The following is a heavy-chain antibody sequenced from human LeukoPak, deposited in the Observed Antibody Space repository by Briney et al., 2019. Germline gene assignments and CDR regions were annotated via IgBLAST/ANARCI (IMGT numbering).Heavy chain of an antibody. CDR2: INPNSGGT. CDR3: ARVVAGTAGPYFDY. D-gene: IGHD6-19*01. V-gene: IGHV1-2*04. J-gene: IGHJ4*02. CDR1: GYTFTGYY. Sequence: GASVKVSCKASGYTFTGYYMHWVRQAPGQGLEWMGWINPNSGGTNYAQKFQGWVTMTRDTSNSTAYMELSRLRSDDTAVYYCARVVAGTAGPYFDYWGQGTLVTVSS.